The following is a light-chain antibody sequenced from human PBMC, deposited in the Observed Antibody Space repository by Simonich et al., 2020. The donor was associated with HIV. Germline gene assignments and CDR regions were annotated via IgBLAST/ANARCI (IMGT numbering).Light chain of an antibody. Sequence: DIVMTQSPDSLAVSLGERATINCKSSQSLLYSSNNKNYLAWYQQKPGPPPKLLIYWASTRESGVPDRFSGSGSGTDFTLTISSLHAEDVAVYYCQQYYSTPNTFGQGTKLEIK. J-gene: IGKJ2*01. CDR3: QQYYSTPNT. CDR1: QSLLYSSNNKNY. CDR2: WAS. V-gene: IGKV4-1*01.